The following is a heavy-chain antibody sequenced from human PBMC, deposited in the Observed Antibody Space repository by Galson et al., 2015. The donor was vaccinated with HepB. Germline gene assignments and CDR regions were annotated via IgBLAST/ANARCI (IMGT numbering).Heavy chain of an antibody. V-gene: IGHV3-21*01. CDR1: GFPFNTYN. D-gene: IGHD3-3*01. Sequence: SLRLSCAASGFPFNTYNMNWVRQAPGKGLEWVSFISSTSAHKYYADSVKGRFTISRDNANNSLYLQMNSLRAEDTAVYYCTRAVRVDLRITIRPGKWGQGALATVSS. J-gene: IGHJ4*02. CDR3: TRAVRVDLRITIRPGK. CDR2: ISSTSAHK.